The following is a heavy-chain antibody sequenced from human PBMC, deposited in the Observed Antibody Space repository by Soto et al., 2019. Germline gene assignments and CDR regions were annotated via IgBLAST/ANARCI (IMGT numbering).Heavy chain of an antibody. CDR1: GYTFTSYD. V-gene: IGHV1-8*01. Sequence: QVQLVQSGAEVKKPGASVKVSCKASGYTFTSYDINWVRQATAQGLEWMGWMNPNSVNSGYAQKFQGRVTMTRNTSISTAYMELSSLRSEDTAVYYCARVHCSSTSFPIYYFDYWGQGTLVTVSS. CDR2: MNPNSVNS. J-gene: IGHJ4*02. D-gene: IGHD2-2*01. CDR3: ARVHCSSTSFPIYYFDY.